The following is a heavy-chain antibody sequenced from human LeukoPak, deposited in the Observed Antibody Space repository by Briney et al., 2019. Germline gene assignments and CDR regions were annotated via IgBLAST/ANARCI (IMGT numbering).Heavy chain of an antibody. V-gene: IGHV3-66*03. CDR3: ARDGYLVYYYYMDV. Sequence: GGSLRLSCAASEFIVSINYMTWVRQAPGKGLEWVSLIYSRGDTKYADSMKGRFTISRDNSKNTLYLQMNSLRAEDTAVYYCARDGYLVYYYYMDVWGKGTTVTVSS. J-gene: IGHJ6*03. CDR2: IYSRGDT. CDR1: EFIVSINY. D-gene: IGHD6-13*01.